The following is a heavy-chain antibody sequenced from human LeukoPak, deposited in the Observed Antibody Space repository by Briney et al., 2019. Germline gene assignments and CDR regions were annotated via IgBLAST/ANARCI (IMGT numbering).Heavy chain of an antibody. V-gene: IGHV1-46*01. CDR3: ARWDSSVVQACDI. CDR2: IKPSGGDI. D-gene: IGHD6-19*01. J-gene: IGHJ3*02. CDR1: GDTFIRSY. Sequence: ASVKVSCKASGDTFIRSYMHWVRQTPGQGLEWMGIIKPSGGDIRYTQKFQGRVTMTRDTSTSTVYLEMRSLRSEDTAVYYCARWDSSVVQACDIWGQGTVITISS.